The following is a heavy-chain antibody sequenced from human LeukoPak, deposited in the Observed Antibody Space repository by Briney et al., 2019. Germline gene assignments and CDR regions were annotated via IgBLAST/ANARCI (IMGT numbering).Heavy chain of an antibody. V-gene: IGHV4-39*01. D-gene: IGHD3-10*01. Sequence: SGTLSLTCTVSGGSISSSTHYWGWIRQPPGKGLEWIGTIYYSESTYYNPSLKSRATISVDTSKNQFSLKLGSVTAADTAVYYCVRQTYGSGSYYNLDCWGQGTLVTVSS. CDR2: IYYSEST. J-gene: IGHJ4*02. CDR1: GGSISSSTHY. CDR3: VRQTYGSGSYYNLDC.